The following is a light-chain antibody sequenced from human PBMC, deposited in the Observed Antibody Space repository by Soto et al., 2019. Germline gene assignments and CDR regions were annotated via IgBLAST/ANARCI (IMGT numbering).Light chain of an antibody. J-gene: IGKJ5*01. CDR3: QQHGISHIT. V-gene: IGKV3-20*01. Sequence: VLTQSPGTLSLSPGGRATLSCRAIQNMNNNYLAGYKHKPGQAPRLLIYDASLRATGVPDRFSGSGSRTDFTLTITRLEPDESAVYYCQQHGISHITFGQGTRLEIK. CDR2: DAS. CDR1: QNMNNNY.